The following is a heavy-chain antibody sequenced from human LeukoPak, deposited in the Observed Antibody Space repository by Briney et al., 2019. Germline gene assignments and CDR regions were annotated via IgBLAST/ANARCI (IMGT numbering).Heavy chain of an antibody. CDR3: AKDGDTMEYYYMDV. D-gene: IGHD3-10*01. CDR1: GFTFSSYG. J-gene: IGHJ6*03. V-gene: IGHV3-30*18. Sequence: GGSLRLSCAASGFTFSSYGMHWVRQAPGKGLEWVAVISYDGSNKYYADSVKGRFTISRDNSKNTLYLQMNSLRAEDTAVYYCAKDGDTMEYYYMDVWGKGTTVTVSS. CDR2: ISYDGSNK.